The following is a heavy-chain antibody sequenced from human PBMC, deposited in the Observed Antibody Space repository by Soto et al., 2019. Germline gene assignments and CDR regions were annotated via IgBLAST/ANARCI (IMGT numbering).Heavy chain of an antibody. CDR1: GFTFSSYA. J-gene: IGHJ4*02. D-gene: IGHD5-12*01. Sequence: GGSLRLSCAASGFTFSSYAMHWVRQAPGKGLEWVAVISYDGSNKYYADSVKGRFTISRDNSKNTLYLQMNSLRAEDTAVYYCARELSRRWLQFPVPTGFDYWGQGTLVTVSS. CDR2: ISYDGSNK. V-gene: IGHV3-30-3*01. CDR3: ARELSRRWLQFPVPTGFDY.